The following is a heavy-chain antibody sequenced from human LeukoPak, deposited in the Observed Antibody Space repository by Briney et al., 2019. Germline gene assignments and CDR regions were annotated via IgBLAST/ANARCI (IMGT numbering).Heavy chain of an antibody. D-gene: IGHD5-12*01. Sequence: GGSLRLSCAASGFTFSSYSMHWVRQAPGKGLEWVSSISSGSSYKYYADSVKGRFTISRDNAKNSLYLQMNSLRAEDTALYYCAREGGYGGYLYFDYWGQGTLVTVSS. CDR2: ISSGSSYK. V-gene: IGHV3-21*04. J-gene: IGHJ4*02. CDR3: AREGGYGGYLYFDY. CDR1: GFTFSSYS.